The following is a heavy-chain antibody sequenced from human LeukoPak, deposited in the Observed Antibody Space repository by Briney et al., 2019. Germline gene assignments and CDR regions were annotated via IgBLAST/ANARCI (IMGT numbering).Heavy chain of an antibody. CDR3: ARHANLLWFGELVGTSYYYYYMDV. J-gene: IGHJ6*03. D-gene: IGHD3-10*01. CDR2: INHSGST. Sequence: SETLSLTCAVYGGSFSGYYWSWIRQPPGKGLEWIGEINHSGSTTYNPSLKSRVTISVDTSKNQFSLKLSSVTAADTAVYYCARHANLLWFGELVGTSYYYYYMDVWGKGTTVTISS. CDR1: GGSFSGYY. V-gene: IGHV4-34*01.